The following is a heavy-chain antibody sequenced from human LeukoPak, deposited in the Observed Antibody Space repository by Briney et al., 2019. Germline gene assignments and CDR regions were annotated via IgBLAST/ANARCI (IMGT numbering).Heavy chain of an antibody. CDR2: ISGSGGST. CDR1: GFTFSSYA. CDR3: AKHYCDSGSYYDAFDI. V-gene: IGHV3-23*01. Sequence: PGGSLRLSCAASGFTFSSYAMSWVRQAPGKGLEWVSAISGSGGSTYYADSVKGRFTMHRDNSKNTLYLQMNSLRAEDTAVYYCAKHYCDSGSYYDAFDIWGEGTVVTVSS. J-gene: IGHJ3*02. D-gene: IGHD3-10*01.